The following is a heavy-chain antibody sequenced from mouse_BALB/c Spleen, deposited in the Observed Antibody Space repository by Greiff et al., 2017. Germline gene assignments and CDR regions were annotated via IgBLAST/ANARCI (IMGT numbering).Heavy chain of an antibody. J-gene: IGHJ4*01. Sequence: QVQLQQSGAELAKPGASVKMSCKASGYTFTSYWMHWVKQRPGQGLEWIGYINPSTGYTEYNQKFKDKATLTADKSSSTAYMQLSSLTSEDSAVYYCARGDGYDGPMDYWGQGTSVTDSS. CDR1: GYTFTSYW. CDR2: INPSTGYT. D-gene: IGHD2-2*01. CDR3: ARGDGYDGPMDY. V-gene: IGHV1-7*01.